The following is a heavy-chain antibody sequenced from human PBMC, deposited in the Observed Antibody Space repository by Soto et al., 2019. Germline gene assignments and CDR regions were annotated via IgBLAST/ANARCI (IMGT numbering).Heavy chain of an antibody. J-gene: IGHJ4*02. CDR2: VSHSGNT. D-gene: IGHD5-12*01. Sequence: QVQLQESGPGLVKPSGTLSLTCAVSSGSITSSNWWSWVRQPPGKGLEWIGEVSHSGNTNYIPSLKSRVTILVDKSRNQFSLRLNSVTAADTAVYYCARNRYSGYDFDYWGQGTLVTVSS. CDR1: SGSITSSNW. V-gene: IGHV4-4*02. CDR3: ARNRYSGYDFDY.